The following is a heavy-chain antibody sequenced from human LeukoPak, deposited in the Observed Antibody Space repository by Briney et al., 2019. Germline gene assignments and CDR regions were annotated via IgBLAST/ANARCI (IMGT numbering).Heavy chain of an antibody. CDR2: ISSSSSYI. J-gene: IGHJ4*02. D-gene: IGHD1-7*01. Sequence: PGGSLRLSCAASGFTFSSYSMNWVRQAPGKGLEWVSSISSSSSYIYYADSVKGRFTISRDNAKNSLYLQMNSLRAEDTAVYYCAKDQYPDRITGTPDYWGQGTLVTVSS. V-gene: IGHV3-21*04. CDR1: GFTFSSYS. CDR3: AKDQYPDRITGTPDY.